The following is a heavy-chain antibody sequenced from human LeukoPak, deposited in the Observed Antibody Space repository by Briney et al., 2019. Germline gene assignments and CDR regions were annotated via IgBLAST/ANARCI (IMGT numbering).Heavy chain of an antibody. J-gene: IGHJ4*02. Sequence: PGGSLRLSCAASGFTVSSDYLSWVRQAPGKGLEWGSVIYSGGSTYYSDSVKGRFTTSRDISKNTLYLQRNNLRAEDTAVYYCARDGDCSGGSCYPSEAYWGQGTLVTVSS. CDR1: GFTVSSDY. D-gene: IGHD2-15*01. CDR2: IYSGGST. CDR3: ARDGDCSGGSCYPSEAY. V-gene: IGHV3-66*01.